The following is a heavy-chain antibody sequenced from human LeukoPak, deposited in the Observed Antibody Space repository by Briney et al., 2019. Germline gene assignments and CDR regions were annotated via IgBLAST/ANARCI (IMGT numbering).Heavy chain of an antibody. CDR1: GFTFSSYA. CDR2: ISYDGSNK. CDR3: ASPSIAAALFDP. D-gene: IGHD6-13*01. J-gene: IGHJ5*02. V-gene: IGHV3-30*04. Sequence: GRSLRLSCAASGFTFSSYAMHWVRQAPGKGLEWVAVISYDGSNKYYADSVKGRFTISGDNSKNTLYLQMNSLRAEDTAVYYCASPSIAAALFDPWGQGTLVTVSS.